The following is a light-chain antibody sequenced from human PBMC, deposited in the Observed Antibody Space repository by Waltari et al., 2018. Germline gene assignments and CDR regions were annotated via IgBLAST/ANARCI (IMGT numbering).Light chain of an antibody. CDR3: QHYSGFSSRT. V-gene: IGKV1-5*01. CDR1: QSISDY. CDR2: DAS. Sequence: DIQMTQSPSTLSPSVGDTVTITCRASQSISDYLAWYQQKPGQAPKLLLYDASTLKNGVPSRFSGSVSGTEFTLTISSLQPDDFATYYCQHYSGFSSRTFGQGTKVDIK. J-gene: IGKJ1*01.